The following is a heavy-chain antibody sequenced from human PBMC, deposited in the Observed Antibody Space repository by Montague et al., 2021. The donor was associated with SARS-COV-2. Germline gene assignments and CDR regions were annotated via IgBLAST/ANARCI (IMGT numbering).Heavy chain of an antibody. V-gene: IGHV4-4*02. CDR3: ASPKEGSGYYRPFDY. Sequence: SKTLSLTCGVSGASVTSTNWWSWVRQPTGKGLEWIGEIYHTGNTNYSPSLKSRVYISLDKSKNQLSLRLNSVTAADTAVYYCASPKEGSGYYRPFDYWGQGILVTVSS. CDR1: GASVTSTNW. D-gene: IGHD3-22*01. J-gene: IGHJ4*02. CDR2: IYHTGNT.